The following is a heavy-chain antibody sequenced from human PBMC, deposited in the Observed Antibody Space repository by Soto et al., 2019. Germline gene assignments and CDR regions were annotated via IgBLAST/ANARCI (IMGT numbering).Heavy chain of an antibody. D-gene: IGHD2-2*01. J-gene: IGHJ5*02. V-gene: IGHV1-69*13. CDR3: ATHSADGYCSSTSCYGSWFDP. Sequence: GASVKVSCKASGGTFGSYAISWVRQAPGQGLEWMGGIIPIFGTANYTQKFQGRVTITADESTSTAYMELSSLRSEDTAVYYCATHSADGYCSSTSCYGSWFDPWGQGTLVTVSS. CDR2: IIPIFGTA. CDR1: GGTFGSYA.